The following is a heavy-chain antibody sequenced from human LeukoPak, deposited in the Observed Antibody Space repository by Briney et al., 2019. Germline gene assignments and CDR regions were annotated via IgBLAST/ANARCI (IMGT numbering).Heavy chain of an antibody. Sequence: GGSLRLSCAGSGFIFNNYAMHWVRQPPGKGLEWVSGISWNSGSIDYADSVKGRFTISRDNAKNSLYLQMNSLRAEDTAVYYCAKSDDDYGDYPGPDYWGQGTLVTVSS. D-gene: IGHD4-17*01. CDR1: GFIFNNYA. J-gene: IGHJ4*02. V-gene: IGHV3-9*01. CDR2: ISWNSGSI. CDR3: AKSDDDYGDYPGPDY.